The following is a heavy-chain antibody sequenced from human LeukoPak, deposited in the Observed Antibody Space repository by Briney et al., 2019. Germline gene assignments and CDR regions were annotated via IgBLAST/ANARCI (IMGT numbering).Heavy chain of an antibody. D-gene: IGHD3-22*01. J-gene: IGHJ4*02. Sequence: PGGSLRLSCAPSGFTFSRYAMNWVRQAPGKGLEWVSIISNSGDSTIYADSVKGRFTISRDNAKNSLYLQMNSLRAEDTAVYYCARGSSPAYYYDSSGYNTFDYWGQGTLVTVSS. CDR2: ISNSGDST. V-gene: IGHV3-48*04. CDR3: ARGSSPAYYYDSSGYNTFDY. CDR1: GFTFSRYA.